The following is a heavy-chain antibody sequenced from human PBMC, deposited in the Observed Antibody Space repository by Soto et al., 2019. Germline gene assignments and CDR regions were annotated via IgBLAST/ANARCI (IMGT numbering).Heavy chain of an antibody. V-gene: IGHV3-72*01. CDR3: ARDTGGSYDY. CDR2: TRNKVNSFSA. CDR1: GFIFSDYY. Sequence: EVQLMESGVGLVQPGGSLRLSCAASGFIFSDYYMAWVRQVPGKGLEWVGRTRNKVNSFSAEYAASVKGRFSIYRDASKDSMYLQMNSLKSDDTAVYYCARDTGGSYDYWGQGALVTVSS. J-gene: IGHJ4*02. D-gene: IGHD3-16*01.